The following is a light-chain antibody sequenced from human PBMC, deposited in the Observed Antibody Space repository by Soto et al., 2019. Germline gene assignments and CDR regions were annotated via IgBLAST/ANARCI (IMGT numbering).Light chain of an antibody. J-gene: IGKJ1*01. CDR2: GAS. CDR3: QQHGSSPRT. V-gene: IGKV3-20*01. Sequence: EIVLTQSPGTLSLSPGERVTLSCRASQSVSSNYLAWYQQKPGQAPRLLLYGASSRATGIPDRFSGRGSGNDSTTTISRLEPEDFAVYYCQQHGSSPRTFGQGTKVEIK. CDR1: QSVSSNY.